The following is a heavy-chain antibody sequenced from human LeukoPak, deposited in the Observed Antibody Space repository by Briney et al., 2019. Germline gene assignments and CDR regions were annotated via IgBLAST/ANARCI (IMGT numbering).Heavy chain of an antibody. CDR2: LDPSGSQK. CDR1: GFTFNRSW. J-gene: IGHJ4*02. V-gene: IGHV3-7*01. Sequence: PGGSLRLSCAASGFTFNRSWMNWVRQAPGKGREWVANLDPSGSQKGYVDSVKGRFIISKDNPGASLYLDMYSLRAEDTAIYYCAIWTSGNYWGQGTLVTVSS. D-gene: IGHD1-1*01. CDR3: AIWTSGNY.